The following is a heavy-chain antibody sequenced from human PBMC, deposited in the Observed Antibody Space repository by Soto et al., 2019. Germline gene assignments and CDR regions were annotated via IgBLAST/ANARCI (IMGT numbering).Heavy chain of an antibody. Sequence: QVQLQESGPGLVKPSQTLSLTCTVSGGSINSGSYCWSWIRQHPGKGLDWIGCISYGGSTSYNPSLKSRVTISLDTSKNQFSLKLTSVTPADTAVYYCSRGILVWGQGALITVSS. CDR3: SRGILV. J-gene: IGHJ4*02. CDR1: GGSINSGSYC. V-gene: IGHV4-31*03. D-gene: IGHD5-18*01. CDR2: ISYGGST.